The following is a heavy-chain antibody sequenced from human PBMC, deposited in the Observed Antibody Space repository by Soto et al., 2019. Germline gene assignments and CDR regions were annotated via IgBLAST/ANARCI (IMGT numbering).Heavy chain of an antibody. Sequence: QVQLVQSGTEVKKPGASVKVSCKASGSTFTSNDFSWVRQAPGQGLEWMGWIIAYNGNTNYAQKLQGRVTMTTDTSSSTAYMGLSSLRSDDTAVSYCARDVGWFDSWGQGTLVTVSS. J-gene: IGHJ5*01. V-gene: IGHV1-18*01. D-gene: IGHD2-15*01. CDR1: GSTFTSND. CDR2: IIAYNGNT. CDR3: ARDVGWFDS.